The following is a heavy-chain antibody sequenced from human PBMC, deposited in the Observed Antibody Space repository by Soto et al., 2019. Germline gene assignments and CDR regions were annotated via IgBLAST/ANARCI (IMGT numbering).Heavy chain of an antibody. D-gene: IGHD3-16*01. CDR1: GITVRSNY. CDR2: ITSDGNT. CDR3: LEPLGY. J-gene: IGHJ4*02. V-gene: IGHV3-66*01. Sequence: EVQLVESGGGLVQPGGSLRLSCAASGITVRSNYMTWVRQAPGKGLEWVSTITSDGNTKYAGSVRGRFSISRDNSKNTVSLQMNRLRDEDTAVYYCLEPLGYLGQGTLVIVSS.